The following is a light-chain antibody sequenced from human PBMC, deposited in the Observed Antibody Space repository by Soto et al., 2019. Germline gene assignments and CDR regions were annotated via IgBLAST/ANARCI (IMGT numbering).Light chain of an antibody. CDR1: SSDVGGYIY. Sequence: QSALTQPASVSGSPGQSITISCTGTSSDVGGYIYVSWYQQHPGKAPKLMIYDVTSRPSGVSNRFSGSKSGNTASLTISGLQAEDEAHYYCSSYAAYSTLWVFGGGTKVTVL. V-gene: IGLV2-14*01. CDR2: DVT. J-gene: IGLJ3*02. CDR3: SSYAAYSTLWV.